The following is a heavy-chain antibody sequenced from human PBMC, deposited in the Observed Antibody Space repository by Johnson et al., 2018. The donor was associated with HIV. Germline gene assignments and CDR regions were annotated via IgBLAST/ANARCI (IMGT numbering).Heavy chain of an antibody. CDR3: ARAPEVRGIDAFDI. D-gene: IGHD3-10*01. Sequence: VQLVESGGGVVQPGRSLRLSCAASGITFSSYWMSWVRQAPGKGLEWVSYISSSGNTIYYADSVKGRVTISRDNAKNSLSLQMNILTAEDTAVYYCARAPEVRGIDAFDIWGQGTMVT. J-gene: IGHJ3*02. CDR2: ISSSGNTI. CDR1: GITFSSYW. V-gene: IGHV3-48*04.